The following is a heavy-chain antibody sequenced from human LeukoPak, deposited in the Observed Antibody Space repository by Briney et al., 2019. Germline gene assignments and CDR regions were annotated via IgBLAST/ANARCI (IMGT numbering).Heavy chain of an antibody. CDR2: IYPGDSDT. Sequence: GESLKISCKGSGYIFTNYWIGWVRQMPGKGLEWMGIIYPGDSDTRYSPSFQGQVTISADKSISTAYLQWSSLKASDTAMYYCARARSTVTNWFDPWGQGTLVTVSS. V-gene: IGHV5-51*01. CDR1: GYIFTNYW. J-gene: IGHJ5*02. D-gene: IGHD4-17*01. CDR3: ARARSTVTNWFDP.